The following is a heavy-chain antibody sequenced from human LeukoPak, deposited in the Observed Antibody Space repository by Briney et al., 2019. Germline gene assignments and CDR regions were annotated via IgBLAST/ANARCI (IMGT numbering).Heavy chain of an antibody. V-gene: IGHV3-23*01. CDR1: GFTFSSYA. CDR3: AKDQWLQEEVPGYYFDY. Sequence: PGGSLRLSCAASGFTFSSYAMSWVRQAPGKGLEWASAISGSGGSTYYADSVKGRFTISRDNSKNKLYLQMNSLRAEDTAVYYCAKDQWLQEEVPGYYFDYWGQGTLVTVSS. J-gene: IGHJ4*02. D-gene: IGHD5-24*01. CDR2: ISGSGGST.